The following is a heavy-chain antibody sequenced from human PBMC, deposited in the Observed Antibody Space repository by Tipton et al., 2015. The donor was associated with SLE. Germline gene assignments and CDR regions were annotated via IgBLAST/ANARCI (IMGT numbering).Heavy chain of an antibody. CDR3: ARTSYGSGSYQH. Sequence: TLSLTCAVYGGSFSGYYWSWIRQPPGKGLEWIGEINHSGSTNYNPSLKSRVTISVDTSKNQLSLKLSSVTAADTAVYYCARTSYGSGSYQHWGQGTLVIVSS. V-gene: IGHV4-34*01. CDR1: GGSFSGYY. J-gene: IGHJ4*02. CDR2: INHSGST. D-gene: IGHD3-10*01.